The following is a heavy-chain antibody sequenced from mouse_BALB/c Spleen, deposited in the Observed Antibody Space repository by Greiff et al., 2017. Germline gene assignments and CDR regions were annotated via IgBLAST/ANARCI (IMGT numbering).Heavy chain of an antibody. V-gene: IGHV14-1*02. CDR2: IDPENGNT. CDR3: ARSAVGYYAMDY. Sequence: VQLKQSGAELVRPGALVKLSCKASGFNIKDYYMHWVKQRPEQGLEWIGWIDPENGNTIYDPKFQGKASITADTSSNTAYLQLSSLTSEDTAVYYCARSAVGYYAMDYWGQGTSVTVSS. CDR1: GFNIKDYY. J-gene: IGHJ4*01.